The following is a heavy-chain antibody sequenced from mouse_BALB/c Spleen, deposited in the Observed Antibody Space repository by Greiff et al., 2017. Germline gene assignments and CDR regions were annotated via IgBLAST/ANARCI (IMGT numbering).Heavy chain of an antibody. V-gene: IGHV1-5*01. D-gene: IGHD2-4*01. CDR2: IYPGNSDT. CDR1: GYSFTSYW. J-gene: IGHJ4*01. Sequence: EVQLVESGTVLARPGASVKMSCKASGYSFTSYWMHWVKQRPGQGLEWIGAIYPGNSDTSYNQKFKGKAKLTAVTSASTAYMELSSLTNEDSAVYYCKNYDGYYYAMDYWGQGTSVTVSS. CDR3: KNYDGYYYAMDY.